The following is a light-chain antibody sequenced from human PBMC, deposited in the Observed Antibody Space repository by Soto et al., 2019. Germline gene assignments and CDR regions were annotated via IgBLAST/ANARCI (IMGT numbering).Light chain of an antibody. V-gene: IGKV3-20*01. Sequence: EIVLTQSPGTLSLSPGETATLSCRASQSLTSSYLAWYQQRPGQAPSLLIYGVSSRATGIPDRFSGSGSGTDFTLTITRLEPEDFAVYYCQQYNNWPRYTFGQGTKLEIK. CDR3: QQYNNWPRYT. CDR2: GVS. CDR1: QSLTSSY. J-gene: IGKJ2*01.